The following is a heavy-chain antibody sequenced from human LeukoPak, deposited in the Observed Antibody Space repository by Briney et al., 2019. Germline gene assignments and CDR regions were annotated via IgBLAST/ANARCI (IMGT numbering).Heavy chain of an antibody. V-gene: IGHV3-21*01. D-gene: IGHD4-17*01. CDR1: GFTFSSYS. CDR2: ISSSSSYI. CDR3: ARDHDYGDYSGYYYYYMDV. J-gene: IGHJ6*03. Sequence: GGSLRLSCAASGFTFSSYSMNWVRQARGKGLEGVSSISSSSSYIYYADSVERRFTISRDNAKNSLYLQMNSLRAEDTAVYYCARDHDYGDYSGYYYYYMDVWGKGITVTISS.